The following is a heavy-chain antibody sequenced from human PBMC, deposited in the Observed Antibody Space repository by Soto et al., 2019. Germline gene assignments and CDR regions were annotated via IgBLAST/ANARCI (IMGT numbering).Heavy chain of an antibody. CDR2: GYQSGNT. CDR1: GVSISSSSHY. Sequence: PPETLSLTCSVSGVSISSSSHYWGWVRQAPGQGLEWIGSGYQSGNTYYNPSLKNRVTVSVDTSTNQISLRVSFVTAADTAVYYCASGRFYDFWSGYSAQKRNWFDPWGQGTLVTVSS. V-gene: IGHV4-39*01. CDR3: ASGRFYDFWSGYSAQKRNWFDP. J-gene: IGHJ5*02. D-gene: IGHD3-3*01.